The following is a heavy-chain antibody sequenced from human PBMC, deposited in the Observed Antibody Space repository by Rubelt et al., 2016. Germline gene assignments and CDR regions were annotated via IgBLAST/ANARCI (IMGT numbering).Heavy chain of an antibody. V-gene: IGHV3-48*04. Sequence: EVQLVESGGGLVQPGGSLRLSCAASGFTFSSYAMSWVRQAPGKGLEWVSYISSSTIYYSDSVKGRFSISRDNAKNSLYLQMNSLRAEDTAVYYCARDPGSSGDDYWGQGTLVTVSS. D-gene: IGHD6-19*01. CDR3: ARDPGSSGDDY. CDR1: GFTFSSYA. J-gene: IGHJ4*02. CDR2: ISSSTI.